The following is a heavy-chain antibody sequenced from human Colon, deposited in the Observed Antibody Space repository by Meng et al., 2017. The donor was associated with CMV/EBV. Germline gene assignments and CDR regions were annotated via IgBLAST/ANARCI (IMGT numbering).Heavy chain of an antibody. CDR3: ARDFYSLAVSAANWFDP. D-gene: IGHD6-19*01. J-gene: IGHJ5*02. V-gene: IGHV1-2*02. CDR1: AFTLSGYY. Sequence: GQLGQCGAGVTKPGPSVQVSCKASAFTLSGYYMHGVRQAPGQGLEWMGWINPNSGGTNYKEKFQGRVTMTRDTSISTAYMELSGLTSDDTAVYYCARDFYSLAVSAANWFDPWGQGTLVTVSS. CDR2: INPNSGGT.